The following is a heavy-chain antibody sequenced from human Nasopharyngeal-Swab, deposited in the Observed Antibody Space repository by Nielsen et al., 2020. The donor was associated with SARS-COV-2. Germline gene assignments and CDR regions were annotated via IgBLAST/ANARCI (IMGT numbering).Heavy chain of an antibody. CDR2: IYTSGST. V-gene: IGHV4-4*07. D-gene: IGHD1-1*01. Sequence: SETLSLTCAVYGGSFSGYYWSWIQQPAGKGLEWIGRIYTSGSTNYNPSLKSRVTISVDTSKNQFSLKLSSVTAADTAVYYCAREVSTGTTGGGTNYYYYYYMDVWGKGTTVTVSS. J-gene: IGHJ6*03. CDR3: AREVSTGTTGGGTNYYYYYYMDV. CDR1: GGSFSGYY.